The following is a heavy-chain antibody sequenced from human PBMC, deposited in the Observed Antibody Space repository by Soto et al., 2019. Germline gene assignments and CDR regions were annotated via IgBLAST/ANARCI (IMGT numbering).Heavy chain of an antibody. J-gene: IGHJ4*02. Sequence: SETLSLTCTVSGGSISSSSYCWGWIRQPPGKGLEWIGSIYYSGSTYYNPSLKSRVTISVDTSKNQFSLKLSSVTAADTAVYYCARVMGNILTGYYSGYWGQGTLVTVSS. V-gene: IGHV4-39*01. D-gene: IGHD3-9*01. CDR1: GGSISSSSYC. CDR3: ARVMGNILTGYYSGY. CDR2: IYYSGST.